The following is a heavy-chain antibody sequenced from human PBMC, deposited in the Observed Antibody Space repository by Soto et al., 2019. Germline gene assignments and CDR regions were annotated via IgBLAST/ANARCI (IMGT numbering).Heavy chain of an antibody. CDR3: ATLRYNGYDTEYGMDV. J-gene: IGHJ6*02. CDR2: FDPEDAET. Sequence: ASVKVSCKVSGATLSEFSMHWVRQAPGKGLEWMGGFDPEDAETIYAQKNQDRVTMIEDTSTDTAYMELSSLRSEDTGVYYCATLRYNGYDTEYGMDVWGQGTTVTVSS. V-gene: IGHV1-24*01. CDR1: GATLSEFS. D-gene: IGHD5-12*01.